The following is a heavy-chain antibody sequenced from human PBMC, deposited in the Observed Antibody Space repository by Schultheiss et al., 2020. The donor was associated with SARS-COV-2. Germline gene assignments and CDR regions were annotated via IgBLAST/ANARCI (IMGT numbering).Heavy chain of an antibody. D-gene: IGHD5-24*01. CDR1: GGSISSYY. J-gene: IGHJ4*02. Sequence: SETLSLTCTVSGGSISSYYWNWIRQPPGKGLECIGEINHSGNTNYNPSLKSRVTLAVDTSKNQFSLRLTSVTAADTAVYYCARGQNHGYTAHGGFDYWGQGTLVTVSS. V-gene: IGHV4-34*01. CDR3: ARGQNHGYTAHGGFDY. CDR2: INHSGNT.